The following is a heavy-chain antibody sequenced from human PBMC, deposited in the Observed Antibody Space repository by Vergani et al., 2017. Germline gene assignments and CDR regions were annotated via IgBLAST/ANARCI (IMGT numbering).Heavy chain of an antibody. J-gene: IGHJ4*02. CDR3: ASRGSYGQSRSFDY. CDR2: IIPILGIA. Sequence: QVQLVQSGAEVKKPGASVKVSCKASGYTFTSYYMHWVRQAPGQGLEWMGRIIPILGIANYAQKFQGRVTITADKSTSTAYMELSSLRSEDTAVYYCASRGSYGQSRSFDYWGQGTLVTVSS. D-gene: IGHD5-18*01. CDR1: GYTFTSYY. V-gene: IGHV1-69*09.